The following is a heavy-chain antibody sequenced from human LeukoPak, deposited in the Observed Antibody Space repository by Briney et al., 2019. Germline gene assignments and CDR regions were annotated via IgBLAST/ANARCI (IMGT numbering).Heavy chain of an antibody. J-gene: IGHJ6*02. V-gene: IGHV3-30-3*01. Sequence: GGSLRLSCAAYGFTFSSYAMHWVRQAPGKGLEWVAVISYDGSNKYYADSVKGRFTISRDNSKNTLYLQMNSLRAEDTAVYYCASGGQTELYGMDVWGQGTTVTVSS. CDR3: ASGGQTELYGMDV. CDR2: ISYDGSNK. D-gene: IGHD1-26*01. CDR1: GFTFSSYA.